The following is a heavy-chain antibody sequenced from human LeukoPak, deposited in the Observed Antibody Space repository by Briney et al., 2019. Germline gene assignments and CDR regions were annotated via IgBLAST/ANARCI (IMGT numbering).Heavy chain of an antibody. CDR3: ARERPTGWYFDY. Sequence: SETLSLTCTVSGGAISSGVYYWTWIRLHPGNGLEWIGYIYHSGSTSYNPSLKSRVSISVDTSKNQFSLNLSSATAADTAVYYCARERPTGWYFDYWGQGTLVTVSS. CDR1: GGAISSGVYY. D-gene: IGHD6-19*01. J-gene: IGHJ4*02. CDR2: IYHSGST. V-gene: IGHV4-31*03.